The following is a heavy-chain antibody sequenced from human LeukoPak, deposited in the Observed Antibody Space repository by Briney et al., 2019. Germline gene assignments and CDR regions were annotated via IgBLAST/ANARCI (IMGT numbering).Heavy chain of an antibody. CDR2: INTNTGNP. CDR1: GYTFTSYA. D-gene: IGHD3-3*01. V-gene: IGHV7-4-1*02. J-gene: IGHJ6*02. Sequence: APVKVSCKASGYTFTSYAMNWVRQAPGQGLEWMGWINTNTGNPTYAQGFTGRFVFSLDTSVSTAYLQISSLKAEDTAVYYCARGGSYDFWSGYYPPVWGQGTTVTVSS. CDR3: ARGGSYDFWSGYYPPV.